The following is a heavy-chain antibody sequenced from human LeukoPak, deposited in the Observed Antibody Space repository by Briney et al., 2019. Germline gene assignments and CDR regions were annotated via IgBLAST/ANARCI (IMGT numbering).Heavy chain of an antibody. D-gene: IGHD2-15*01. CDR3: AKARGFCSGGSCYSDY. CDR2: ISSSGSGL. J-gene: IGHJ4*02. V-gene: IGHV3-48*03. CDR1: GFTFSSFE. Sequence: GGSLRLSCAASGFTFSSFEMNWVRQAPGKGLEWVSYISSSGSGLYYADSVKGRFTISRDNAKNSLYLQMNSLRAEDTAVYYCAKARGFCSGGSCYSDYWGQGTLVTVSS.